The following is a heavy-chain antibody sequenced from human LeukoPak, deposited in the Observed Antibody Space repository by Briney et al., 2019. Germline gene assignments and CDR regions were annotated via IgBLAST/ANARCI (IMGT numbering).Heavy chain of an antibody. CDR2: INPNSGGT. D-gene: IGHD2-15*01. Sequence: ASVKVSCKASGYTFTRYYMHWVPQAPGQGLEWMGRINPNSGGTNYAKKCQGRVTMTRDTSISTAYMELSRLRSDDTAVYYCARGLGYCSGGSCYIHDYWGQGTLVTVSS. V-gene: IGHV1-2*06. J-gene: IGHJ4*02. CDR1: GYTFTRYY. CDR3: ARGLGYCSGGSCYIHDY.